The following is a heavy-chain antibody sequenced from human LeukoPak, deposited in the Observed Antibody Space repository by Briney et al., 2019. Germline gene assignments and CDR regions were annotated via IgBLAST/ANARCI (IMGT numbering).Heavy chain of an antibody. D-gene: IGHD3-16*01. CDR1: GSSMSDYY. Sequence: SETLSLTCTVSGSSMSDYYWSFIRQPAGKGLEWIGRIHPSGTTYFNPSLKSRVTMSVDTSQSQFSLRLTAMTAADTAVYFCARGDYYDGGGRNWFDPWGQGILVAVSS. CDR3: ARGDYYDGGGRNWFDP. CDR2: IHPSGTT. J-gene: IGHJ5*02. V-gene: IGHV4-4*07.